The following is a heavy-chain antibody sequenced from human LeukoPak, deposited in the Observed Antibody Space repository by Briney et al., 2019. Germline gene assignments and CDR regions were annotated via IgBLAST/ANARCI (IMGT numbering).Heavy chain of an antibody. J-gene: IGHJ6*03. V-gene: IGHV1-69*02. D-gene: IGHD3-3*01. CDR2: IIPILGIA. CDR1: GGTFSSYT. Sequence: SVKVSCKASGGTFSSYTISWVRQAPGQGLEWMGRIIPILGIANYAQKFQGRVTITADKSTSTAYMELSSLRSEDTGVYYCARGVVRSYYYMDVWGKGTTVTVSS. CDR3: ARGVVRSYYYMDV.